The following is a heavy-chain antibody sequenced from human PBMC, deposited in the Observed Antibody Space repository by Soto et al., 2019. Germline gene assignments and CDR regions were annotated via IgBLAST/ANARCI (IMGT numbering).Heavy chain of an antibody. CDR3: ARSSGGNFGIIIEGSNWFDP. D-gene: IGHD3-3*01. CDR1: GGTFSNYS. J-gene: IGHJ5*02. CDR2: ILPIVGTT. Sequence: SVKVSCKASGGTFSNYSFSWVRQAPGQGLQWMGGILPIVGTTKYAQRIQGRITMTRDTSRSTVYMELGSLRSDDTAIYYCARSSGGNFGIIIEGSNWFDPWGQGTLVTVSS. V-gene: IGHV1-69*16.